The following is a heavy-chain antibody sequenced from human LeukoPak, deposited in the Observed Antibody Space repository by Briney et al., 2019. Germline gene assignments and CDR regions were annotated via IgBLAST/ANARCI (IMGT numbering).Heavy chain of an antibody. Sequence: GGSLRLSCAASGFTFSSYWMSWVRQAPGKGLEWVANIKQDGSEKYYVDSVKGRFTISRDNAKNSLYLQMNSLRAEDTAVYYCARVLNCGGDCYSQPHDYWGQGTLVTVSS. J-gene: IGHJ4*02. CDR2: IKQDGSEK. CDR1: GFTFSSYW. CDR3: ARVLNCGGDCYSQPHDY. D-gene: IGHD2-21*02. V-gene: IGHV3-7*01.